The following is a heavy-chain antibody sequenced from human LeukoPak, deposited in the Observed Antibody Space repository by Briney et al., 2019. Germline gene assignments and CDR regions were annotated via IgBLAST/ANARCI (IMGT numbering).Heavy chain of an antibody. D-gene: IGHD6-19*01. CDR1: GFTFDDYA. V-gene: IGHV3-9*01. CDR3: AKDSGRAVAGTGGLDY. J-gene: IGHJ4*02. CDR2: ISWNSGSI. Sequence: PGGSLRLSCAASGFTFDDYAMHWVRQAPGKGLEWVSGISWNSGSIGYADSVKGRFTISRDNAKNSLYLQMNSLRAEDTALYYCAKDSGRAVAGTGGLDYWGREPWSPSPQ.